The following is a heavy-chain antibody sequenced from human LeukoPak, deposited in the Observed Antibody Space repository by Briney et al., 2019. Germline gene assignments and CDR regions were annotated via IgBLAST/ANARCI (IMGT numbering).Heavy chain of an antibody. J-gene: IGHJ4*02. V-gene: IGHV5-51*01. CDR2: FYAGDSDT. CDR1: GSRFTNYW. CDR3: TRWAAAGAAIGTGLDY. D-gene: IGHD6-13*01. Sequence: GESLKISCKGSGSRFTNYWIGWVRQMAGKGLEWMGIFYAGDSDTRYSPSFQGQVTISADKSISTAYLQRSSLQSSDTAMYYCTRWAAAGAAIGTGLDYCGQGTLVTVSS.